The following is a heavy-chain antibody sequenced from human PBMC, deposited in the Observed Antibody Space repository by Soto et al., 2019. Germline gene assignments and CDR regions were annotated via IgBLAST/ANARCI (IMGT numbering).Heavy chain of an antibody. V-gene: IGHV1-69*12. Sequence: QVQLVQSGAEVKKPGSSVKVSCKASGGTFSSYAISWVRQAPGQGLEWMGGIIPIFGTANYAQKFQGRVTITADEYTSTAYMELSRLRSEDTAVYYCASRTQRLRYFDAFDYWGQGTLVTVSS. D-gene: IGHD3-9*01. CDR2: IIPIFGTA. CDR1: GGTFSSYA. CDR3: ASRTQRLRYFDAFDY. J-gene: IGHJ4*02.